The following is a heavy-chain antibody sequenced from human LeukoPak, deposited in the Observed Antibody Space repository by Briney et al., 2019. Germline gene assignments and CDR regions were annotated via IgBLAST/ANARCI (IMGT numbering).Heavy chain of an antibody. CDR1: GGSFSGYY. D-gene: IGHD3-10*01. CDR3: ARRLGRKFGERFYYYHYMDV. J-gene: IGHJ6*03. Sequence: SETLSLTCAVYGGSFSGYYWSWIRQPPGKGLEWIGEMNHSGSTNYNPSLKSRVTISVDTSKNQFSLKLSSVTAADTAVYYCARRLGRKFGERFYYYHYMDVWGKGATVTISS. CDR2: MNHSGST. V-gene: IGHV4-34*01.